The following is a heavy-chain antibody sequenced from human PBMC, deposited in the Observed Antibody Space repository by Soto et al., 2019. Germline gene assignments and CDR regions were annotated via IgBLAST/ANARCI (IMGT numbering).Heavy chain of an antibody. CDR1: GGSISSGGYY. J-gene: IGHJ6*02. CDR3: AASCVACGGFNYYGMDV. CDR2: IYYSGTT. V-gene: IGHV4-31*03. D-gene: IGHD2-21*01. Sequence: QVQLQESGPGLVKPSQTLSLTCTVSGGSISSGGYYWYWIRQHPGKGLEWIGYIYYSGTTYYNLSLKSRVTISVDTSKNQFSLKLSSATAADTAVYYCAASCVACGGFNYYGMDVWGQGTTVTVSS.